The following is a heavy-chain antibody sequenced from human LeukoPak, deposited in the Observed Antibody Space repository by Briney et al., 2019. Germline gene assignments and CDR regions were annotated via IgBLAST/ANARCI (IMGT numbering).Heavy chain of an antibody. CDR1: GFTFSSYS. CDR2: ISSSSSYI. CDR3: ARESDCGSTSCFDY. Sequence: GGSLRLSCAASGFTFSSYSMNWVRQAPGKGLEWVSSISSSSSYIYYADSVKGRFTISRDNAKNSLYLQMNSLRAEDTAVYYCARESDCGSTSCFDYWGQGTLVTVSS. D-gene: IGHD2-2*01. J-gene: IGHJ4*02. V-gene: IGHV3-21*01.